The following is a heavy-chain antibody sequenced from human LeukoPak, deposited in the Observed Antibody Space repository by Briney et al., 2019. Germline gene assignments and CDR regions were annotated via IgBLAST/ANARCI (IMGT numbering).Heavy chain of an antibody. CDR2: IYKSGST. CDR3: ARSPGYCSSTSCYRYYFDY. Sequence: PSETLSLTCTVSGGSISSSSYYWGWIRQPPGKGLEWIGYIYKSGSTNYNPSLKSRVTISVERSKNQFSLKLSSVTAADTAVYYCARSPGYCSSTSCYRYYFDYWGQGTLVTVSS. V-gene: IGHV4-39*07. D-gene: IGHD2-2*01. J-gene: IGHJ4*02. CDR1: GGSISSSSYY.